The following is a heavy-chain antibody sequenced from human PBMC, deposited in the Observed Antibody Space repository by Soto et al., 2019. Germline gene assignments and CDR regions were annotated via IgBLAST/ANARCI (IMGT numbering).Heavy chain of an antibody. V-gene: IGHV5-51*01. CDR3: ARPRYGTTGTPALFDY. Sequence: PGESLKISCKGSGYSFISYWIGWVRQMPGKGLEWMGIIYPGDSDTRYSPSFQGQVTISADKSISTAYLQWSSLKASDTAMYYRARPRYGTTGTPALFDYWGQGTLVTVSS. D-gene: IGHD1-1*01. CDR2: IYPGDSDT. J-gene: IGHJ4*02. CDR1: GYSFISYW.